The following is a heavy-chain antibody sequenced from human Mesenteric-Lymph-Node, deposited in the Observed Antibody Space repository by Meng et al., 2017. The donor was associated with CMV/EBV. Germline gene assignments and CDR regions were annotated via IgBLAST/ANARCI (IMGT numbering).Heavy chain of an antibody. D-gene: IGHD3-3*01. Sequence: GTLRLSCAVYGGSISGYYWSWIRQPPGKGLEWIGEINHSGSTNYNPSLRSRVTISVDTSKNQFSLKLISVTAAATAVYYCARVTAIFGVVTYYYYYGMDLWGQGTLVTVSS. V-gene: IGHV4-34*01. CDR1: GGSISGYY. CDR3: ARVTAIFGVVTYYYYYGMDL. CDR2: INHSGST. J-gene: IGHJ6*02.